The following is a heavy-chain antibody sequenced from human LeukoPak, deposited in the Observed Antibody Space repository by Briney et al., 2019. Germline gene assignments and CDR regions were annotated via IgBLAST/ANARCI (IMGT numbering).Heavy chain of an antibody. CDR3: ARGRTIRDYYDSSGPVRY. CDR2: IFSDGTST. CDR1: GFTFSNYW. V-gene: IGHV3-74*01. J-gene: IGHJ4*02. D-gene: IGHD3-22*01. Sequence: PGGSLRLSCAASGFTFSNYWMHWVRQAPGKGLMWVAHIFSDGTSTTYADSVKGRFTISRDNAKNTLYLQMNSLRVEDTAVYYCARGRTIRDYYDSSGPVRYWGQGTLVTVSS.